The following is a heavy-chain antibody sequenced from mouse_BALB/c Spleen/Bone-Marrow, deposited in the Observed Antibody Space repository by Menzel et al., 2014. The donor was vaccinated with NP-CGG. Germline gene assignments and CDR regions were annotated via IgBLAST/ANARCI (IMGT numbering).Heavy chain of an antibody. CDR1: GFTFSDYY. J-gene: IGHJ4*01. CDR2: ISNGVRST. CDR3: ARHFYGNSGAMGH. D-gene: IGHD2-1*01. Sequence: CGAGLVQPGGSLNLAFATSGFTFSDYYMYWVLQTPGKRLAWDAYISNGVRSTMYPDTVTGRFPIARDNAKNTLYLQMSRLKSEDTAMYYCARHFYGNSGAMGHWGPGTQVTVSS. V-gene: IGHV5-12*02.